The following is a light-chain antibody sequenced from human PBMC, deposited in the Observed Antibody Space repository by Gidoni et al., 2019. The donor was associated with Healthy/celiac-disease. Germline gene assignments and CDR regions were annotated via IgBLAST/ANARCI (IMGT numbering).Light chain of an antibody. CDR3: QQYGSSPRT. Sequence: IVLSQSPGTLSLSPGDRATLSYRASQSVSSSYLAWYQQKHGQAPRLLIDGASSRATGIPDRFSGSGYGTDFTLTISRLEPEDLAVYYWQQYGSSPRTIGGGTKVEIK. V-gene: IGKV3-20*01. CDR2: GAS. CDR1: QSVSSSY. J-gene: IGKJ4*01.